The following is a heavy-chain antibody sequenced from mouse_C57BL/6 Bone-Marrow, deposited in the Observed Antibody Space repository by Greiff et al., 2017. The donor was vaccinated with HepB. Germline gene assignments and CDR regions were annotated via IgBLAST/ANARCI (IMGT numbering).Heavy chain of an antibody. V-gene: IGHV5-17*01. CDR1: GFTFSDYG. Sequence: EVKVVESGGGLVKPGGSLKLSCAASGFTFSDYGMHWVRQAPEKGLEWVAYISSGSSTIYYADTVKGRFTISRDNAKNTLFLQMTSLRSEDTAMYYCAKFTVPLFAYWGQGTLVTVSA. D-gene: IGHD1-1*01. CDR3: AKFTVPLFAY. CDR2: ISSGSSTI. J-gene: IGHJ3*01.